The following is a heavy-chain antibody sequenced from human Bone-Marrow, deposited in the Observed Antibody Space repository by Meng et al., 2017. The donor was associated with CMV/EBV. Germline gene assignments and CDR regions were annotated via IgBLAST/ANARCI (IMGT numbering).Heavy chain of an antibody. Sequence: ASVKVSCKASGYTFTSYGISWVRQAPGQGLEWMGWISAYNGNTNYAQKFQGRVTMTTDTSTSTAYMELRSLRSYDTAVDYCARERLGATEKSIDDWGQGTMVTVSS. CDR3: ARERLGATEKSIDD. J-gene: IGHJ4*02. D-gene: IGHD1-26*01. CDR2: ISAYNGNT. CDR1: GYTFTSYG. V-gene: IGHV1-18*01.